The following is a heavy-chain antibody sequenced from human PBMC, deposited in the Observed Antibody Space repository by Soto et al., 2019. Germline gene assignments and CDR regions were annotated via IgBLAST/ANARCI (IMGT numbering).Heavy chain of an antibody. D-gene: IGHD6-13*01. V-gene: IGHV4-39*01. CDR2: IYYSGST. J-gene: IGHJ5*02. Sequence: QLQLQESGPGLVKPSETLSLTCTVSGGSISSSSYYWGWIRQPPGKGLEWIGSIYYSGSTYYNPSLKSRVPISVDTSKNQFSLKLSSVTAADTAVYYCARQVVGSSSWYDNWFDPWGQGTLVTVSS. CDR3: ARQVVGSSSWYDNWFDP. CDR1: GGSISSSSYY.